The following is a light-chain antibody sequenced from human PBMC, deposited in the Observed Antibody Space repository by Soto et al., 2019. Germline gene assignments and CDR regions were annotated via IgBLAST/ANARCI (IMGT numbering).Light chain of an antibody. CDR1: TSNIAGNT. CDR3: AAWDVSLNGHYA. Sequence: QSVLTQPPSLSGTPGQRVTISCSGSTSNIAGNTVHWYQHLPETAPKLLMYNDNQWPSGVPDRFSGSRSGTSASLAISGLQSEDEADYFCAAWDVSLNGHYAFGTGTKLTVL. V-gene: IGLV1-44*01. J-gene: IGLJ1*01. CDR2: NDN.